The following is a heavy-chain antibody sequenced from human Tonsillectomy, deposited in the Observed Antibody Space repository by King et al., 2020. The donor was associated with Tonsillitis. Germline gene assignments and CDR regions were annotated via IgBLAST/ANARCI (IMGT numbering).Heavy chain of an antibody. D-gene: IGHD1-1*01. V-gene: IGHV3-30*18. CDR2: ISYDGTNE. Sequence: VQLVESGGGVVQPGRSLRLSCAASGFTFSNYGMHWVRQTPGEGLEWVAVISYDGTNEYYADSVKGRFTISRDNSKNTLYLQMNSLRAEDTAVYYCAKNWNLDYWGQGTLVTVSS. CDR3: AKNWNLDY. CDR1: GFTFSNYG. J-gene: IGHJ4*02.